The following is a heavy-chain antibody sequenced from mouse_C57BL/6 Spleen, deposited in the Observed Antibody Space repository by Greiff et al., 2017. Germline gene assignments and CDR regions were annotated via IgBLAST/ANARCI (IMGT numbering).Heavy chain of an antibody. J-gene: IGHJ4*01. Sequence: EVQLVESGGDLVKPGGSLKLSCAASGFTFSSYGMSWVRQTPDKRLEWVATISSGGSYTYYPDNVKGRFTIARDNAKNTQYLQMSSLKSEDTAMYYCARHDAMDYWGQGTSVTVSS. CDR3: ARHDAMDY. CDR1: GFTFSSYG. CDR2: ISSGGSYT. V-gene: IGHV5-6*01.